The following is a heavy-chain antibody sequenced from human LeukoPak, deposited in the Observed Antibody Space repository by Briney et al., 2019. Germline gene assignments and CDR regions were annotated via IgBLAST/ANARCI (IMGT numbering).Heavy chain of an antibody. Sequence: GGSLRLSCAASGFTFSSYSMNRVRQAPGRGLEWVSSISSSSSYIYYADSVKGRFTISRDNAKNSLYLQMNSLRAEDTAVYYCARTYYYDSSGYYYDYWGQGTLVTVSS. CDR2: ISSSSSYI. CDR3: ARTYYYDSSGYYYDY. D-gene: IGHD3-22*01. CDR1: GFTFSSYS. V-gene: IGHV3-21*01. J-gene: IGHJ4*02.